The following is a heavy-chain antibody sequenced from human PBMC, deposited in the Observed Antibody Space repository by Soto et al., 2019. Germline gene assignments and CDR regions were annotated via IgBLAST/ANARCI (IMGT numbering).Heavy chain of an antibody. CDR3: ARGRYGSGSRHTHNWFDP. V-gene: IGHV3-13*04. J-gene: IGHJ5*02. D-gene: IGHD3-10*01. CDR2: IGKSGDT. CDR1: GFTFSSYD. Sequence: GGSLRLSCAASGFTFSSYDMHWVRQATGKGLEWVSAIGKSGDTYYSDSVKGRFTISRENAKNSLYLQMDSLRAGDTAVYYCARGRYGSGSRHTHNWFDPWGQGTLVTVSS.